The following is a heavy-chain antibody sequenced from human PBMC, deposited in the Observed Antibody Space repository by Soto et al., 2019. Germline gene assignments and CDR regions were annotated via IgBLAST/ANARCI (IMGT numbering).Heavy chain of an antibody. D-gene: IGHD3-3*01. CDR1: GFTFSSYA. Sequence: GGSLRLSCAVSGFTFSSYAMSWVRQAPGKGLEWVSIISGSGVSTYYADSVKGRFTISRDNSKNIVYLQVNSLRAEDTAVYYCAVVLDYYYGMDVWGQGTTVTVSS. V-gene: IGHV3-23*01. CDR3: AVVLDYYYGMDV. CDR2: ISGSGVST. J-gene: IGHJ6*02.